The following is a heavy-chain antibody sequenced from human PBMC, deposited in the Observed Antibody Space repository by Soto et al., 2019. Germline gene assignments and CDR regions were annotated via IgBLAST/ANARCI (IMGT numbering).Heavy chain of an antibody. CDR3: AKGPLPNYYFYYYMDV. CDR2: ISGSGGTT. Sequence: EVQVLESGGGLVQPGGSLRLSCAASGFDFINRAMVWVRQAPGKGLEWVSAISGSGGTTSYADSVKGRFTISRDNSKSTLYLQMNSLRAEDTATYVCAKGPLPNYYFYYYMDVWGTGTTVTVSS. V-gene: IGHV3-23*01. CDR1: GFDFINRA. J-gene: IGHJ6*03.